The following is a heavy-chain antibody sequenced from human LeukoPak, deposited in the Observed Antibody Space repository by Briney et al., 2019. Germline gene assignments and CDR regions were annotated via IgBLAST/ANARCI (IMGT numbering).Heavy chain of an antibody. Sequence: GSLRLSCAASGFRFSSYGMHWVRQAPGKGLEWVSFIRYDESRTFYGDSVKGRFIISRDDSKNTVYLHMHGLRTEDAAVYYCARPLVTTVAGTYYFDYWGQGTLVTVSS. V-gene: IGHV3-30*02. D-gene: IGHD6-19*01. CDR2: IRYDESRT. J-gene: IGHJ4*02. CDR1: GFRFSSYG. CDR3: ARPLVTTVAGTYYFDY.